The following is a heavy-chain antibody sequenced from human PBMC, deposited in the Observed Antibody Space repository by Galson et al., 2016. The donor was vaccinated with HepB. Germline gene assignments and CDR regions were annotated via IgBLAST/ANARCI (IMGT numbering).Heavy chain of an antibody. V-gene: IGHV4-31*03. D-gene: IGHD1-14*01. CDR1: DGSISSGGHY. Sequence: LSLTCTVSDGSISSGGHYWSWIRQHPGKGLEWIGNIYYSGNTYYNPSLKSRVTISVDTSKNQFSLKLSSVTAADTAVYHCAGGVLPEYYYGLDVWGLGTTVTVSS. J-gene: IGHJ6*02. CDR2: IYYSGNT. CDR3: AGGVLPEYYYGLDV.